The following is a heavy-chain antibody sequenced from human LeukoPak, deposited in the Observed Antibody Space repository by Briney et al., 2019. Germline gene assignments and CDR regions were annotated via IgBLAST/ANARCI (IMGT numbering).Heavy chain of an antibody. CDR1: GGSISSSSYY. V-gene: IGHV4-39*07. Sequence: PSETLSLTCTVSGGSISSSSYYWGWIRQPPGKGLEWIGSIYYSGSTYYNPSLKGRVTISVDTSKNQFSLKLSSVTAADTAVYYCAREVHLHYYDSSGGANAFDIWGQGTMVTVSS. D-gene: IGHD3-22*01. J-gene: IGHJ3*02. CDR2: IYYSGST. CDR3: AREVHLHYYDSSGGANAFDI.